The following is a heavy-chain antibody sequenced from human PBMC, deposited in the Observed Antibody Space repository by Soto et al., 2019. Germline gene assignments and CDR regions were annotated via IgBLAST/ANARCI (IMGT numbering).Heavy chain of an antibody. D-gene: IGHD3-10*01. CDR2: ISAYNGNT. V-gene: IGHV1-18*01. CDR1: GYTFTSYG. CDR3: ARDQATMVRGVITYYYGMDV. Sequence: ALVKVSCKASGYTFTSYGISWVRQAPGQGLEWMGWISAYNGNTNYAQKLQGRVTMTTDTSTSTAYMELRSLRSDDTAVYYCARDQATMVRGVITYYYGMDVWGQGTTVTVSS. J-gene: IGHJ6*02.